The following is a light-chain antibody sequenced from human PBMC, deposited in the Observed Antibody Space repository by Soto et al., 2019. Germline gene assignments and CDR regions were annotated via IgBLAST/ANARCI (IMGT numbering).Light chain of an antibody. J-gene: IGLJ2*01. CDR3: CSYAGRYTRL. CDR2: DVN. V-gene: IGLV2-11*01. Sequence: QSVLTQPRSVAGSPGQSVTISCTATSSDVGAYQYVSWYQQHPGKAHKLMVYDVNQRPSGVPDRFSGSKSGDTAYLTIFGLQDEDEAYYYLCSYAGRYTRLFGRGTKLTAL. CDR1: SSDVGAYQY.